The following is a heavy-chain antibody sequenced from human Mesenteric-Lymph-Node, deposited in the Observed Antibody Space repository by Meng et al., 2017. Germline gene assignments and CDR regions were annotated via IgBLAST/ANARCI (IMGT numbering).Heavy chain of an antibody. V-gene: IGHV1-24*01. CDR2: FDPEDGET. J-gene: IGHJ2*01. CDR1: GYTLTELS. Sequence: ASVKVSCKVSGYTLTELSMHWVRQAPGKGLEWMGGFDPEDGETIYAQKFQGRVTMTEDTSTDTAYMELSSLRSEDTAVYYCARDLSFKWTANWYFDLWGRGTLVTVSS. CDR3: ARDLSFKWTANWYFDL. D-gene: IGHD3/OR15-3a*01.